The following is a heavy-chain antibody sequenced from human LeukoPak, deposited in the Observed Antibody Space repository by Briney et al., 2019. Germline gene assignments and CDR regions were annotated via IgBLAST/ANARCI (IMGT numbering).Heavy chain of an antibody. D-gene: IGHD2-15*01. V-gene: IGHV4-34*01. Sequence: SQTLSLTCAVYGGSFSGYYWSWIRQPPGKGLEWIGEINHSGSTNYNPSLKSRVTISVDTSKNQFSLKLSSVTAADTAVYYCAGPRRYCSGGSCYYYYGMDVWGQGTTVTVSS. CDR3: AGPRRYCSGGSCYYYYGMDV. CDR2: INHSGST. J-gene: IGHJ6*02. CDR1: GGSFSGYY.